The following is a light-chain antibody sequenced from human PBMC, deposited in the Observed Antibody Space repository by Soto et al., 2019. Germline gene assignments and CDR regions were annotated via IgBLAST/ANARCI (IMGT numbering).Light chain of an antibody. CDR2: EIN. CDR3: FSFTSTPTHV. J-gene: IGLJ1*01. Sequence: QSVLTKPASLSVSPGQSITISCTGTSSDIGSYDYVSWFQQPPGKAPTLMISEINNRPSAVSNRFSGSKSGNTAYLTISVLQVEDEAEYFCFSFTSTPTHVFGTGTKLTV. CDR1: SSDIGSYDY. V-gene: IGLV2-14*01.